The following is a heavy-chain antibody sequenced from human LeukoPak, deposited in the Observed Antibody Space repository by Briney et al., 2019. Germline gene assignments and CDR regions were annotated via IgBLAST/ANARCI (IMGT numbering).Heavy chain of an antibody. Sequence: PGGSLRLSCAASGFTFSSYWMSWVRQAPGKGLEWVANIKQDGSEKYYVDSVKGRFTISRDNAKNSLYLQMNSPRAEDTAVYYCARDQGIAVAGNYFDYWGQGTLVTVSS. CDR2: IKQDGSEK. CDR3: ARDQGIAVAGNYFDY. CDR1: GFTFSSYW. J-gene: IGHJ4*02. D-gene: IGHD6-19*01. V-gene: IGHV3-7*01.